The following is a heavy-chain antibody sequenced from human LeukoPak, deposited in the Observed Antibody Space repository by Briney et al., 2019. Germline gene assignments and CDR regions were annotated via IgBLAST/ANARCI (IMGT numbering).Heavy chain of an antibody. CDR3: ARLDDSSGYYIDY. D-gene: IGHD3-22*01. Sequence: SETLSLTCTVSGGSISSYYWSWIRQPPGKGLEWIGYIYYSGSTNYNPSLKSRVTISVDTSKNQFSLKLSSVTAADTAVYYCARLDDSSGYYIDYWGQGTLVTVSS. CDR1: GGSISSYY. V-gene: IGHV4-59*08. CDR2: IYYSGST. J-gene: IGHJ4*02.